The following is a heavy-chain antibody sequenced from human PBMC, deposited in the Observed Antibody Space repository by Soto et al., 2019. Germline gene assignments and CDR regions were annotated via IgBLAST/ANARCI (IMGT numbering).Heavy chain of an antibody. CDR2: IYYSGST. V-gene: IGHV4-30-4*01. D-gene: IGHD6-13*01. Sequence: PSETLSLTCTVSGGSISSGNYYWSWIRQPPGKGLEWIGYIYYSGSTYYNPSLKSRVTISVDTSKNQFSLKLSSVTAADTAVYYCARVALRAAADAPIDYWGQGTLVTVSS. J-gene: IGHJ4*02. CDR1: GGSISSGNYY. CDR3: ARVALRAAADAPIDY.